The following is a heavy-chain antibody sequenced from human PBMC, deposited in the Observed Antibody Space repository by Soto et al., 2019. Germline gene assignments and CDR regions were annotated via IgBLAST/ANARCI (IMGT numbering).Heavy chain of an antibody. V-gene: IGHV4-31*03. J-gene: IGHJ4*02. CDR2: IYYSGST. CDR1: GVSISSGGYY. Sequence: TLSLTCTVSGVSISSGGYYWSWIRQHPGKGLEWIGYIYYSGSTYYNPSLKSRVTISVDTSKNQFSLKLSSVTAADTAVYYCAREVSGYGDYLVDYWGQGTLVTVSS. D-gene: IGHD4-17*01. CDR3: AREVSGYGDYLVDY.